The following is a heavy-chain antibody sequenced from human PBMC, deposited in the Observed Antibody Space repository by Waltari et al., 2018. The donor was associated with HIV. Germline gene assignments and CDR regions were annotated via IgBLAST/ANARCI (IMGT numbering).Heavy chain of an antibody. CDR3: ARTRAGSSWNDFSYFDY. CDR1: GVTVSCNY. J-gene: IGHJ4*02. D-gene: IGHD6-13*01. Sequence: EVQLVESGGGLVKPGGSLRLSCAASGVTVSCNYMRWGRQAPGQWLEWVSVIYSGGSTYYADSVKGRFTISRDNSKNTLYLQMNSLRAEDTAVYYCARTRAGSSWNDFSYFDYWGQGTLVTVSS. V-gene: IGHV3-66*01. CDR2: IYSGGST.